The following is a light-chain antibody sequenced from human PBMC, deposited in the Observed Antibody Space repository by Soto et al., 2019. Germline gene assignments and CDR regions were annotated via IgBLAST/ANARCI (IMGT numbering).Light chain of an antibody. V-gene: IGLV2-14*01. CDR2: DVS. Sequence: QSVLTQPASVSGSPGQSITISCTGTSSDVGDYNSVSWYQQHPGKAPKLMIYDVSNRPSGVSDRFSGSKSGNTASLTISGLQLEAEADYACSSYTTGSTVVFGGGTKVTVL. J-gene: IGLJ3*02. CDR3: SSYTTGSTVV. CDR1: SSDVGDYNS.